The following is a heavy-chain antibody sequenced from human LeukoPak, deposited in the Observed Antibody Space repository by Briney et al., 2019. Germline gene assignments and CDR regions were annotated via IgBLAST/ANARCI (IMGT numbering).Heavy chain of an antibody. CDR1: GFTFDDYA. Sequence: GGSLRLSCAASGFTFDDYAMHWVRQAPRKDLEWVSGISWNSGSIGYADSVKGRFTISRDNAKNSLYLQMNSLRAEDTALYYCAKGLRLQSLDYWGQGTLVTVSS. CDR2: ISWNSGSI. CDR3: AKGLRLQSLDY. J-gene: IGHJ4*02. D-gene: IGHD4-11*01. V-gene: IGHV3-9*01.